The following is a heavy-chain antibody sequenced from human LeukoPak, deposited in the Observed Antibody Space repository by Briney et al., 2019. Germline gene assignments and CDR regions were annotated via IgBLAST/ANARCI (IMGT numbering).Heavy chain of an antibody. CDR3: ARDVGFGSA. J-gene: IGHJ5*02. Sequence: LETLCLTCTVSGGSISSSYWSWIRQPAGKGLEWIGRIFTSGTTEYNPSLKSRVTMSVDTSKNQFSLKLTSVTAADTAVYYCARDVGFGSAWGLGALVTVSS. D-gene: IGHD6-19*01. V-gene: IGHV4-4*07. CDR1: GGSISSSY. CDR2: IFTSGTT.